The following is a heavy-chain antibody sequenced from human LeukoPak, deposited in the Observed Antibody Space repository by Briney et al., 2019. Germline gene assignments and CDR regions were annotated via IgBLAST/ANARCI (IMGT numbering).Heavy chain of an antibody. Sequence: GGSLRLSCAASGFTFDDYAMLWVRHAPGKGLEWVSGISWNSGSIGYADSVKGRFTISRDNAKNSLYLQMNSLRAEDTALYYCAKGPTVTTLYYFDYWGQGTLVTVSS. D-gene: IGHD4-17*01. CDR1: GFTFDDYA. CDR2: ISWNSGSI. V-gene: IGHV3-9*01. J-gene: IGHJ4*02. CDR3: AKGPTVTTLYYFDY.